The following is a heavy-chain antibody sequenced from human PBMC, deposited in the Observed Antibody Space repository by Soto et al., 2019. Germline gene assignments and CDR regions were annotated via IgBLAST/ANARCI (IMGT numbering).Heavy chain of an antibody. CDR2: IIPIFGTA. V-gene: IGHV1-69*01. J-gene: IGHJ4*02. CDR3: ARGWGYDSNDYYYAY. CDR1: GGTLSRHA. Sequence: QVQLVQSGAEVRKPGTSVKVSCKASGGTLSRHAISSVREAPGHGVEWMGGIIPIFGTANHAQKFQGRVTIIADESTSTVYMELSSLRSEDTAMYYCARGWGYDSNDYYYAYWGQGTLVIVSS. D-gene: IGHD3-22*01.